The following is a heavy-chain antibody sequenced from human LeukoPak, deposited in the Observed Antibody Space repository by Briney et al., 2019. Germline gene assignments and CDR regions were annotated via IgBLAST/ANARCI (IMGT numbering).Heavy chain of an antibody. CDR2: IYSSGST. D-gene: IGHD7-27*01. J-gene: IGHJ4*02. V-gene: IGHV4-59*08. CDR1: GGSISNYF. CDR3: ARRPTGDPKFDY. Sequence: SETLSLTCSVSGGSISNYFWTWIRQPPGKGLEWIGYIYSSGSTYYNPSLKSRVTISVDTSKNRFSLKLSTVTAADMAVYYCARRPTGDPKFDYWGQGTLVTVSS.